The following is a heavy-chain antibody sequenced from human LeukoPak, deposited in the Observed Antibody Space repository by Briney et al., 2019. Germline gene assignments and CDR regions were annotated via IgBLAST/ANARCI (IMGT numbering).Heavy chain of an antibody. CDR2: INPNSGGT. Sequence: ASVKVSCKASGYTFTGYYMHWVRQAPGQGLEWMGWINPNSGGTNYSQKFQGRVTMTRDTSISTAYMELSRLRSDDTAVYYCASANYDFWSGYFAHAGYYFDYWGQGTLVTVSS. D-gene: IGHD3-3*01. J-gene: IGHJ4*02. CDR1: GYTFTGYY. CDR3: ASANYDFWSGYFAHAGYYFDY. V-gene: IGHV1-2*02.